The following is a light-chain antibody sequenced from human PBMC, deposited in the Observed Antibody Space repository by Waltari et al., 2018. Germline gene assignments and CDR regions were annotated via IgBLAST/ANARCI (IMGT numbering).Light chain of an antibody. CDR2: GAS. CDR3: QQYNNWPGT. J-gene: IGKJ1*01. Sequence: EVVMTQSPATTSVSPGERATRSCRASQSVSYKLAWYQQQPGQAPRLIIYGASTMATGIPPRFSGSVSGTDFTLTISSLQSEDFAVYYCQQYNNWPGTFGQGTKVEIK. CDR1: QSVSYK. V-gene: IGKV3-15*01.